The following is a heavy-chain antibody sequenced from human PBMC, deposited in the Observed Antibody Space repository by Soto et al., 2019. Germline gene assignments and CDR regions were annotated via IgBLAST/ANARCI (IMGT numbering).Heavy chain of an antibody. CDR3: ARPNYPMYYFESSGFKGGLDV. V-gene: IGHV1-18*01. D-gene: IGHD3-22*01. CDR2: ISGYNGVT. Sequence: GASVKVSCKASGFTFTSSAMQWVRQAPGQGLEWMGWISGYNGVTHYAQKFQDRVRLTTDSSTSTVYMELRSLRSDDTAVYFCARPNYPMYYFESSGFKGGLDVWGQGTSVTVSS. CDR1: GFTFTSSA. J-gene: IGHJ6*02.